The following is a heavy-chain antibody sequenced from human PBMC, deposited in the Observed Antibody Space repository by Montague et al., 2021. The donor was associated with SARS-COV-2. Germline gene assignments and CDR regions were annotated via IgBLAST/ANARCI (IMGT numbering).Heavy chain of an antibody. CDR2: FSDSGST. V-gene: IGHV4-59*08. CDR3: ARNYRATHPAVY. CDR1: GGSISSFY. Sequence: SETLSLTCTVSGGSISSFYWSWFRQPPGKGLEWIGYFSDSGSTNYNPSLTSRVTMSVDTSKNQFSLRVNSVTAADTAVYYCARNYRATHPAVYWGQGTLVTDSS. D-gene: IGHD2-15*01. J-gene: IGHJ4*02.